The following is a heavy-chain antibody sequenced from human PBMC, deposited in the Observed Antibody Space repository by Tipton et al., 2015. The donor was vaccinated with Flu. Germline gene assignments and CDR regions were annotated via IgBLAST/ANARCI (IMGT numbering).Heavy chain of an antibody. J-gene: IGHJ5*02. V-gene: IGHV4-38-2*01. CDR3: ARRDFSNYVSEPKNWFDP. D-gene: IGHD4-11*01. Sequence: TLSLTCAVSGDSIRGPYYWGWVRQPPGQGLEWIGNIFHTGTMYYNPSLKSRLTLSVDRSKNQFSLKLTSVTAADTAVYFCARRDFSNYVSEPKNWFDPWGPGVLVSVSS. CDR1: GDSIRGPYY. CDR2: IFHTGTM.